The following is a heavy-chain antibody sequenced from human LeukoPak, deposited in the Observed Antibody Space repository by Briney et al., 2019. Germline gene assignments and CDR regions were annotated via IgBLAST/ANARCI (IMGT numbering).Heavy chain of an antibody. CDR2: MNPNSGNT. J-gene: IGHJ6*02. V-gene: IGHV1-8*01. CDR3: ARGPYYDFWSGYYHYYYYGMDV. CDR1: GYTFTSYD. Sequence: ASVKVSCKASGYTFTSYDINWVRQATGHGLEWMGWMNPNSGNTGYAQKFQGRVTMTRNTSISTAYMELSSLRSEDTAVYYCARGPYYDFWSGYYHYYYYGMDVWGQGTTVTVSS. D-gene: IGHD3-3*01.